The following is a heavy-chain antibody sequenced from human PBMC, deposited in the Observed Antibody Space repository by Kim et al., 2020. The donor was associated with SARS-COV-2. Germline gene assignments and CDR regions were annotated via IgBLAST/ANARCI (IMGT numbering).Heavy chain of an antibody. CDR2: INPNSGDT. V-gene: IGHV1-2*02. D-gene: IGHD2-2*01. J-gene: IGHJ3*02. CDR3: ARDGIGPGSMNAFNI. CDR1: GYTFTDSY. Sequence: ASVKVSCKASGYTFTDSYIHWMRRAPGQGLAWIGWINPNSGDTRYAQNFQGRVTMTRDTTFTTAYMEVSGLPSDDTAPYYCARDGIGPGSMNAFNIWGQG.